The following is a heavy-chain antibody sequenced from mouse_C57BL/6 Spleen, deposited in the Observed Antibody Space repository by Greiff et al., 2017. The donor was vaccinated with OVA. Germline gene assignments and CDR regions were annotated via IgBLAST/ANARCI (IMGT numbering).Heavy chain of an antibody. CDR2: IYPGDGDT. V-gene: IGHV1-82*01. CDR1: GYAFSSSW. Sequence: QVQLQQSGPELVKPGASVKISCKASGYAFSSSWMNWVKQRPGKGLEWIGRIYPGDGDTNYNGKFKGKATLTADKSSSTAYMQLSSLTSEDSAVYFCARRPNWDFFDYWGQGTTLTVSS. J-gene: IGHJ2*01. CDR3: ARRPNWDFFDY. D-gene: IGHD4-1*01.